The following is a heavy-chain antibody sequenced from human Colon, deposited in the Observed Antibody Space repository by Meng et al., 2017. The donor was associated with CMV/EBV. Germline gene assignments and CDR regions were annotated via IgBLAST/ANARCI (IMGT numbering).Heavy chain of an antibody. Sequence: GGSLRLSCAASGFTFSDYYMNWIRQAPGKGLEYISYISNSGTIIDYADSVKGRFTISRDNAKNSLYLQMNSLRAEDTAVYYCARSPHYYDSNTYYAYWGQGTLVTVSS. CDR1: GFTFSDYY. V-gene: IGHV3-11*01. J-gene: IGHJ4*02. CDR3: ARSPHYYDSNTYYAY. D-gene: IGHD3-22*01. CDR2: ISNSGTII.